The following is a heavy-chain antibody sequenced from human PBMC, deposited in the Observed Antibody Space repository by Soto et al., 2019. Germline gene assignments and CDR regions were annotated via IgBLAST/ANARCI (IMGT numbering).Heavy chain of an antibody. CDR1: GGSFSVYY. V-gene: IGHV4-34*01. Sequence: LSLNCAVYGGSFSVYYWSWIRQPPGKGLEWIGEINHSGSTNYNPSLKSRVTISVDTSKNQFSLKLSSVTAADTAVYYCARNRPRGLRYSDWPPKENLYYYYGMDVWGQGTT. D-gene: IGHD3-9*01. J-gene: IGHJ6*02. CDR3: ARNRPRGLRYSDWPPKENLYYYYGMDV. CDR2: INHSGST.